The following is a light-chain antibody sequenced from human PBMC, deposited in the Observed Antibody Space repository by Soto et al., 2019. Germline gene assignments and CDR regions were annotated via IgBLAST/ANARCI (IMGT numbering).Light chain of an antibody. CDR1: QSVSSN. CDR3: QQRRT. Sequence: EIVMTQSPATLSVSPGERATLSCRASQSVSSNLAWYQQKPGQAPRLLIYDVSTGATGIPARFSGRGSGTEFTLTISSLQSEDFAVYYCQQRRTFGQGTKVDIK. CDR2: DVS. J-gene: IGKJ1*01. V-gene: IGKV3-15*01.